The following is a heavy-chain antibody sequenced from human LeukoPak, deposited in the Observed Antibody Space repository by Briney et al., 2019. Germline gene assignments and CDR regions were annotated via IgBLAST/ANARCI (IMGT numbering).Heavy chain of an antibody. CDR1: GFTFVDYA. Sequence: GGSLRLSCAASGFTFVDYAMHWVRQTPGKGLEWVSGISWNSGGIGYVDSVKGRFTISRDNAKNSLYLQMNSLRAEDTALYYCTKVASSGYSSDAFDIWGQGTMVTVSS. CDR3: TKVASSGYSSDAFDI. D-gene: IGHD3-22*01. V-gene: IGHV3-9*01. J-gene: IGHJ3*02. CDR2: ISWNSGGI.